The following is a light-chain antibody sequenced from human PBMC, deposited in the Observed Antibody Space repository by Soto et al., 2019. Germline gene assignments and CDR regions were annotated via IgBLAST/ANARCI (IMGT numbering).Light chain of an antibody. J-gene: IGLJ1*01. CDR1: SSNIGGNS. CDR2: DDN. CDR3: GSWDSSLSAYV. V-gene: IGLV1-51*01. Sequence: QSVVTQPPSVSAAPGQKVTISCSGSSSNIGGNSVSWYQQLPGTAPKLLIYDDNKRPSGIPDLFSGSKSGTSATLGITGFQTGDEADYYCGSWDSSLSAYVFGTGTKLTVL.